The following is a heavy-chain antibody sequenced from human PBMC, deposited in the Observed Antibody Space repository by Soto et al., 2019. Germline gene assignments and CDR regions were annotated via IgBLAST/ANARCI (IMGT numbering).Heavy chain of an antibody. J-gene: IGHJ4*02. Sequence: EVQLVESGGGLIQPGGSLRLSCAVSGFAISDYSMSWVRQAPGKGLKGVSVVYLGDSTFYADSVKGRFTIFRDDSKNTLYLQMNSLRAEDTAVYSCAGGLVRGPLDYCGPGTMVTVSS. CDR3: AGGLVRGPLDY. V-gene: IGHV3-53*01. D-gene: IGHD2-2*01. CDR2: VYLGDST. CDR1: GFAISDYS.